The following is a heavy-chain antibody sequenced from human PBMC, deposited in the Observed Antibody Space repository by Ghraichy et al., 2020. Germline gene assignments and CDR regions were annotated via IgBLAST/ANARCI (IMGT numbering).Heavy chain of an antibody. CDR2: MNPNSGNT. D-gene: IGHD7-27*01. V-gene: IGHV1-8*03. Sequence: ASVKVSCKASGYTFTSYDINWVRQAAGQGLEWMGWMNPNSGNTGYAQNFQGRVTITRNNSISTAYMELASLRSDDTAVYYCARGRGPHMWGFHYWGQGTLVTVSS. CDR3: ARGRGPHMWGFHY. J-gene: IGHJ4*02. CDR1: GYTFTSYD.